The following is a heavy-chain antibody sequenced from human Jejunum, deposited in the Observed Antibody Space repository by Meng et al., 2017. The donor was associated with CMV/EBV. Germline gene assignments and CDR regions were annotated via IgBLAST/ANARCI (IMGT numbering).Heavy chain of an antibody. V-gene: IGHV1-69*05. D-gene: IGHD2-2*01. CDR2: IIPVFATT. J-gene: IGHJ4*02. CDR1: TFITYT. CDR3: ARSVGHCDSAGCSYEDY. Sequence: TFITYTVSWVRQAPGQGLEWLGGIIPVFATTNYAQKFQDRVTITTDESASTVYMELSSLRSEDTAVYYCARSVGHCDSAGCSYEDYWAQGTLVTVSS.